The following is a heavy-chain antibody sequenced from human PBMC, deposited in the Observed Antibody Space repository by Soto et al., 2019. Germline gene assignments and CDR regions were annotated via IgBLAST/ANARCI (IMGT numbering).Heavy chain of an antibody. V-gene: IGHV4-61*01. CDR3: PRGLNMGQLQSQFRH. J-gene: IGHJ4*02. CDR2: AHDSGVT. D-gene: IGHD3-16*01. CDR1: GGSVSNGNYY. Sequence: PSETLSLTCTVSGGSVSNGNYYWSWIRQPPGKGLEWIGYAHDSGVTNYNPSLKSRVTITVDTSRNQFSLRLNSVTAADTAVYYFPRGLNMGQLQSQFRHCGQGTLVTVS.